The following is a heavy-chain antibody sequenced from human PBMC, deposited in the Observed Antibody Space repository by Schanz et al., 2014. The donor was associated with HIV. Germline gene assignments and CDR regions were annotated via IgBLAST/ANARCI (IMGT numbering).Heavy chain of an antibody. J-gene: IGHJ6*02. Sequence: VQLVESGGGLVQPGGSLRLSCAASGFTFSSYTMTWVRQAPGKGLEWVSSISESGGRSYYADSVKGRVTISRDNSKNTLYLQMNSLRAEDTAIYHCAKDGGSRGRRRGMDVWGQGTTVTVSS. V-gene: IGHV3-23*04. CDR2: ISESGGRS. CDR1: GFTFSSYT. D-gene: IGHD3-10*01. CDR3: AKDGGSRGRRRGMDV.